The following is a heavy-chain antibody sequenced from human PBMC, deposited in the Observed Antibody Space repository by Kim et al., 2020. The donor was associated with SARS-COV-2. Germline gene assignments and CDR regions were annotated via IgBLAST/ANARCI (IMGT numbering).Heavy chain of an antibody. J-gene: IGHJ4*01. Sequence: GGSLRLSCAASGFTFRTCAMSWVRLAPGKGLEWVSGISGSGDTTYYADSVKGRFTISRDNSKNTLYLQINNLRAEDTAVYYCAKDGLYWEYIYRRGYYFDNCGHGTLVTVSS. V-gene: IGHV3-23*01. CDR1: GFTFRTCA. CDR2: ISGSGDTT. D-gene: IGHD3-10*01. CDR3: AKDGLYWEYIYRRGYYFDN.